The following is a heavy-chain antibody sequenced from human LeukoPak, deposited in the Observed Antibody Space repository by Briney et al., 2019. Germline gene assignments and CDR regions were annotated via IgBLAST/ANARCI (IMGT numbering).Heavy chain of an antibody. CDR3: ARVSANYDFWSGSSAWYYYYMDV. CDR1: GGSISSYY. V-gene: IGHV4-4*07. Sequence: SETLSLTCTVSGGSISSYYWSWIRQPAGKGLEWIGRIYTSGSTNYNPSLKSRVTMSVDTSKNQFSLKLSSVTAADTAVYYCARVSANYDFWSGSSAWYYYYMDVWGKGTTVTVSS. J-gene: IGHJ6*03. CDR2: IYTSGST. D-gene: IGHD3-3*01.